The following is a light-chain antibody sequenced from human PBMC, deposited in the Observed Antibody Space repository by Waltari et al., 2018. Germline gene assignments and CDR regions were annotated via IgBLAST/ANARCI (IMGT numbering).Light chain of an antibody. V-gene: IGLV2-23*02. Sequence: QSALTQPASVSASPGQSITISCNGTSSDVGDYNLVSWYQQHPAKAPKLLIFEVSKRPKGVSNRFSASKSGNTASMTISGLQAEDEATYHCCSYAGTNTWVFGGGTKVTVL. J-gene: IGLJ2*01. CDR2: EVS. CDR1: SSDVGDYNL. CDR3: CSYAGTNTWV.